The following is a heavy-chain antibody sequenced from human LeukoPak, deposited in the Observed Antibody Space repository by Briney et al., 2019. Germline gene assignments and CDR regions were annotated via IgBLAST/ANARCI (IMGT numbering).Heavy chain of an antibody. Sequence: GGSLRLFCAASGFTFSSYGMHWIRQAPGKGLEWVAFIRYDGSNKYYADSVKGRFTISRDNSKNTLYLQMKSLIAEDTAVYYCHDDKSFDYWGQGTLVTVSS. CDR2: IRYDGSNK. D-gene: IGHD3-3*01. V-gene: IGHV3-30*02. CDR3: HDDKSFDY. CDR1: GFTFSSYG. J-gene: IGHJ4*02.